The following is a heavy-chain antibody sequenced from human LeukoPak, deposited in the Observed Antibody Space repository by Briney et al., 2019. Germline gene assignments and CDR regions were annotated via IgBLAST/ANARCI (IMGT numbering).Heavy chain of an antibody. CDR1: GFTFTDHY. J-gene: IGHJ4*02. CDR2: IGPHSTFT. D-gene: IGHD2/OR15-2a*01. CDR3: VREGEGPLSKDFDY. Sequence: ASMKVSCKSSGFTFTDHYIHWVRQGPGQGHEWMGYIGPHSTFTSSPQEFQGRVTMTRDASMSTAYMELIRLTSDDTAVYYCVREGEGPLSKDFDYWGQGTLVTVSS. V-gene: IGHV1-2*02.